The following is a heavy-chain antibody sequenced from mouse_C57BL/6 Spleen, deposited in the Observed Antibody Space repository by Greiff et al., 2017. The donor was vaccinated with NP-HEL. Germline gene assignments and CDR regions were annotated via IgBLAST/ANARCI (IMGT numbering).Heavy chain of an antibody. CDR3: ARKYYDSSYAMDY. CDR1: GYTFTSYW. J-gene: IGHJ4*01. CDR2: IYPGSGST. Sequence: QVQLQQSGAELVKPGASVKMSCKASGYTFTSYWITWVKQRPGQGLEWIGDIYPGSGSTNYNEKFKSKATLTVDTSSSTAYMQLSSLTSEDSAVYYGARKYYDSSYAMDYWGQGTSVTVSS. D-gene: IGHD1-1*01. V-gene: IGHV1-55*01.